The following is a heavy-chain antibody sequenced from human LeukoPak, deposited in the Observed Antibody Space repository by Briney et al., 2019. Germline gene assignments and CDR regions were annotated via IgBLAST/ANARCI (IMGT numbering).Heavy chain of an antibody. CDR2: IRISGGNA. CDR3: AKDGESRYYYDSGSYFFDY. D-gene: IGHD3-10*01. V-gene: IGHV3-23*01. J-gene: IGHJ4*02. Sequence: PGGSLRLSCAASGFTFSSYAMSWVRQAPGKGLEWVSGIRISGGNAYYADSVNGRFTISRDNSKNALYLQMNSLRAEDKDVYYCAKDGESRYYYDSGSYFFDYWGQGTLVTVSS. CDR1: GFTFSSYA.